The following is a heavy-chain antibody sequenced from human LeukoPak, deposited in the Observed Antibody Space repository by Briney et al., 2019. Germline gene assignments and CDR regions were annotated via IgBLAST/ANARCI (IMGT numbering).Heavy chain of an antibody. CDR3: ARHLWQQLDDAFDI. J-gene: IGHJ3*02. Sequence: SETLSLTCTVSGDSISSYYWSWIRQPPGKGLEWIGYIYYSGSTNYNPSLKSRVTISVDTSKNQFSLKLSSVTAADTAVYYCARHLWQQLDDAFDIWGQGTMVTVSS. CDR1: GDSISSYY. V-gene: IGHV4-59*08. CDR2: IYYSGST. D-gene: IGHD6-13*01.